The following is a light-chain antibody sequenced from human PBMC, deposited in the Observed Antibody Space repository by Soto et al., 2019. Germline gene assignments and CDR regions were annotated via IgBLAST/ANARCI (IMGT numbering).Light chain of an antibody. CDR2: AAF. V-gene: IGKV1-39*01. CDR1: QRISNY. Sequence: DIQMTQSPTSLSASVGDRVTITCRASQRISNYLNWYQQKPGKAPKLLINAAFSLQSGVPSSFSGSGSGTDFTLTISSLQPEDFATYYCQQSYSNTITFGQGTRLEIK. CDR3: QQSYSNTIT. J-gene: IGKJ5*01.